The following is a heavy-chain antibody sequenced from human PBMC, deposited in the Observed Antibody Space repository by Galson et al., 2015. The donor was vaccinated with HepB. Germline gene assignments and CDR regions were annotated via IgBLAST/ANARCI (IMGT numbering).Heavy chain of an antibody. CDR1: GDSVSSKSAA. CDR3: ARLASGLRDGVDV. CDR2: TYYRSKWYN. Sequence: CAISGDSVSSKSAAWNWIRQSPSRGLEWLGRTYYRSKWYNDYAQSVKSRITINPDTSKNQFSLQLNSVTPEDTAVYHCARLASGLRDGVDVWGQGTTVTVSS. V-gene: IGHV6-1*01. J-gene: IGHJ6*02. D-gene: IGHD3-3*01.